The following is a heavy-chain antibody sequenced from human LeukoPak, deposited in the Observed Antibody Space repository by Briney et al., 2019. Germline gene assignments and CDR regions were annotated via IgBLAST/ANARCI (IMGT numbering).Heavy chain of an antibody. J-gene: IGHJ4*02. CDR2: ISYDGSNK. Sequence: PGRSLRLSCTASGYTFGNYVMSWVRQAPGKGLEWVAVISYDGSNKYYADSVKGRFTISRDNSKNTLYLQMNSLRAEDTAVYYCARGTPLAGIAAAGEVFDYWGQGTLVTVSS. CDR1: GYTFGNYV. CDR3: ARGTPLAGIAAAGEVFDY. D-gene: IGHD6-13*01. V-gene: IGHV3-30-3*01.